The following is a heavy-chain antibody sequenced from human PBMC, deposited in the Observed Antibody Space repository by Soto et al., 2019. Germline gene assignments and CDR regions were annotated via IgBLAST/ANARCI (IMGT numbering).Heavy chain of an antibody. V-gene: IGHV1-2*06. CDR3: ANLTPTPAWFDP. CDR1: GYTFTGYF. Sequence: QVQLVQSGAEVKKPGTSVKVSCKASGYTFTGYFIHWLRHAPGQGLEWMGRINPNSGATNYARKFHDRVTMTRDTSINTAYMELSSLRSDDTAIYYCANLTPTPAWFDPWGQGTLVTVSS. CDR2: INPNSGAT. D-gene: IGHD7-27*01. J-gene: IGHJ5*02.